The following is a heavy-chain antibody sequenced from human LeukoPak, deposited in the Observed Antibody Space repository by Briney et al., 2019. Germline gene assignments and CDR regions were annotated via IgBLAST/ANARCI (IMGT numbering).Heavy chain of an antibody. D-gene: IGHD1-14*01. V-gene: IGHV1-69*13. CDR3: ARARTPYYFDY. J-gene: IGHJ4*02. CDR2: IIPIFGTA. Sequence: ASVKVSCKASGGTFSSYAISWVRQAPGQGLEWMGGIIPIFGTANYAQKFQGRVTITADESTSTAHMELSSLRSDDTAVYYCARARTPYYFDYWGQGTLVTVSS. CDR1: GGTFSSYA.